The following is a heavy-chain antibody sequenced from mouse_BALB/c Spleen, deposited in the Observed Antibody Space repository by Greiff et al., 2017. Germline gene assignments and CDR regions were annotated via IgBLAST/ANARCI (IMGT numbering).Heavy chain of an antibody. J-gene: IGHJ4*01. V-gene: IGHV1-31*01. CDR3: AREGITKMDY. Sequence: VQLQQSGPELVKPGASVKISCKASGYSFTGYYMHWVKQSHVKSLEWIGRINPYNGATSYNQNFKDKASLTVDKSSSTAYMELHSLTSEDSAVYYCAREGITKMDYWGQGTSVTVSS. CDR2: INPYNGAT. D-gene: IGHD2-4*01. CDR1: GYSFTGYY.